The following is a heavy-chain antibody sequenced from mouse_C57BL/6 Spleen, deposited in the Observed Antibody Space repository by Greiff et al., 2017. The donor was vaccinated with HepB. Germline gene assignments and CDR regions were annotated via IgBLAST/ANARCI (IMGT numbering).Heavy chain of an antibody. CDR2: INYDGSST. CDR1: GFTFSDYY. Sequence: EVHLVESEGGLVQPGSSMKLSCTASGFTFSDYYMAWVRQVPEKGLEWVANINYDGSSTYYLDSLKSRFIISRDNAKNILYLQMSSLKSEDTATYYCAREGIYYGNYLYAMDYWGQGTSVTVSS. J-gene: IGHJ4*01. D-gene: IGHD2-1*01. CDR3: AREGIYYGNYLYAMDY. V-gene: IGHV5-16*01.